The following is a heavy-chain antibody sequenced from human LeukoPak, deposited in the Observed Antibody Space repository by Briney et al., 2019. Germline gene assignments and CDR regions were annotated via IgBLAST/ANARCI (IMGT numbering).Heavy chain of an antibody. D-gene: IGHD3-22*01. CDR3: ARFSEYYESSLHYVDH. Sequence: SGTLSLTCAVSGGSISSSNWWSWIRQPPGKGLEWIGEIYHSGSTNYNPSLKSRVTMSVDTSRNQFFLRLSSVTAADTAVYYCARFSEYYESSLHYVDHWGQGTLVSVSS. CDR2: IYHSGST. CDR1: GGSISSSNW. V-gene: IGHV4-4*02. J-gene: IGHJ4*02.